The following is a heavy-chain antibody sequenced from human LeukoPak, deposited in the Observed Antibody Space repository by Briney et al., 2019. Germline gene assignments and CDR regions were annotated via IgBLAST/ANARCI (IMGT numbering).Heavy chain of an antibody. CDR3: ATISSYGYYFDY. J-gene: IGHJ4*02. D-gene: IGHD5-18*01. V-gene: IGHV3-21*01. Sequence: GGSLRLSCAASGFTFSSYSMNWVRQAPGKGLEWVSSISSSSSYIYYADSVKGRFTISRDNAKNSLYLQMNSLRAEDTAVYYCATISSYGYYFDYWGQGTLVTVSS. CDR1: GFTFSSYS. CDR2: ISSSSSYI.